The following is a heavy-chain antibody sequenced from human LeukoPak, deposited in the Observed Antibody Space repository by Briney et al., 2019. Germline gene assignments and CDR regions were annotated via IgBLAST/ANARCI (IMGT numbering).Heavy chain of an antibody. V-gene: IGHV3-30*09. Sequence: GMSLRLSCAASGFTFSRYAMHWVRQAPGRGLEWVAVISYDGNNQYYADSVKGRFDISRDNSKNTMYLQMNSLRVEDTAVYYCAKEGYYGSGSFPDYWGQGTLVTVSS. J-gene: IGHJ4*02. CDR1: GFTFSRYA. CDR3: AKEGYYGSGSFPDY. CDR2: ISYDGNNQ. D-gene: IGHD3-10*01.